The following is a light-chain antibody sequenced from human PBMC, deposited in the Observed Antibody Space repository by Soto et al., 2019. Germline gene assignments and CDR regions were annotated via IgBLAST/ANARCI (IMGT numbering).Light chain of an antibody. CDR3: QQYNTFWT. Sequence: DIQMTQSPSTLSASVGDRVTITCRASQTINNWLAWYQQKPGKAPKLLIYDVSSLESGVPSKFSGSGSGTEFTLTISSLQPDDFATYYCQQYNTFWTFGQGTKVEI. CDR1: QTINNW. J-gene: IGKJ1*01. V-gene: IGKV1-5*01. CDR2: DVS.